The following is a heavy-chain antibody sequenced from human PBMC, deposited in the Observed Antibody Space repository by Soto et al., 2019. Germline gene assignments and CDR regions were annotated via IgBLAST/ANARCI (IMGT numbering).Heavy chain of an antibody. J-gene: IGHJ4*02. CDR3: ARHALRYSSGWYHFDY. CDR2: IDPSDSYT. Sequence: PGESLKISCKGSGYSFTSYWISWVRQMPGKGLEWMGRIDPSDSYTNYSPSFQGHVPISADKSISTAYLQWSSLKASDTAMYYCARHALRYSSGWYHFDYWGQGTLVTVSS. V-gene: IGHV5-10-1*01. D-gene: IGHD6-19*01. CDR1: GYSFTSYW.